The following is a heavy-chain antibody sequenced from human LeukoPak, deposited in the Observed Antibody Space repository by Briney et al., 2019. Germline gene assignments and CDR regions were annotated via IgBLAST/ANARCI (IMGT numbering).Heavy chain of an antibody. CDR1: GFTVSSNY. J-gene: IGHJ5*02. CDR2: ISSSSSYI. CDR3: ARDATPIAAAGTGWFDP. Sequence: GGSLRLSCAASGFTVSSNYMSWVRQAPGKGLEWVSSISSSSSYIYYADSVKGRFTISRDNAKNSLYLQMKSLRAEDTAVYYCARDATPIAAAGTGWFDPWGQGTLVTVSS. V-gene: IGHV3-21*01. D-gene: IGHD6-13*01.